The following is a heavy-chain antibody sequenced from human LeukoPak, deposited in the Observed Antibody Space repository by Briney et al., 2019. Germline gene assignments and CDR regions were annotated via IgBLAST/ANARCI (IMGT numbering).Heavy chain of an antibody. V-gene: IGHV3-33*06. CDR3: AKGGGTATMVRGVIIGDYFDY. CDR1: GFTFSSYG. J-gene: IGHJ4*02. CDR2: IWYDGSNK. D-gene: IGHD3-10*01. Sequence: GGSLRLSCAASGFTFSSYGMHRVRQAPGKGLEWVAVIWYDGSNKYYADSVKGRFTISRDNSKNTLYLQMNSLRAEDTAVYYCAKGGGTATMVRGVIIGDYFDYWGQGTLVTVSS.